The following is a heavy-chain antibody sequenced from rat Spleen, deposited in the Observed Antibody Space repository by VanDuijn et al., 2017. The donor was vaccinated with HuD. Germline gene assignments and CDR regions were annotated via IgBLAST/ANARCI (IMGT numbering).Heavy chain of an antibody. J-gene: IGHJ4*01. CDR3: ERHDYYDGYYDVMDA. CDR1: GFTFNKYW. CDR2: ITTASGGT. V-gene: IGHV5-31*01. Sequence: EVQLVESGGGLVQPGRSLKLSCVASGFTFNKYWMTWICQAPGKGLEWVSSITTASGGTHYADSVKGRFTISRDIAKSHLYLQKNDLRAEDTATYYCERHDYYDGYYDVMDAWGQGASVTVSS. D-gene: IGHD1-12*03.